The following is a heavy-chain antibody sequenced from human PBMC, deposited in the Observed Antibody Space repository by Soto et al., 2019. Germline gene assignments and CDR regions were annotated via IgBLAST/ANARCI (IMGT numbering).Heavy chain of an antibody. D-gene: IGHD3-22*01. V-gene: IGHV1-46*04. CDR2: INPSGGST. CDR3: AREFPDAMIVVSDAFDI. J-gene: IGHJ3*02. Sequence: QVQLVQSGAEVKKPGASVKVSCKASGYTFTSYYMHWVRQAPGQGLEWMGIINPSGGSTSYAQKLQGRVTMTRDTSTSTVYMELSSLRSEDTAVYYCAREFPDAMIVVSDAFDIWGQGTMVTVSS. CDR1: GYTFTSYY.